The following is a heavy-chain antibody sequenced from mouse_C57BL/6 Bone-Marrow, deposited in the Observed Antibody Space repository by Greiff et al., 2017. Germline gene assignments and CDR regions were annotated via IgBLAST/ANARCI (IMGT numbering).Heavy chain of an antibody. J-gene: IGHJ3*01. CDR1: GYSFTDYN. Sequence: EVQLQPSGPELVKPGASVKISCKASGYSFTDYNMNWVKQSNGKSLEWIGVFNPNYGTTSYNQKFKGKATLTVDQSSSTAYMQLNSLTSADSAVYFCARYDYEAWFAYWGQVTLVTVSA. V-gene: IGHV1-39*01. CDR3: ARYDYEAWFAY. D-gene: IGHD2-4*01. CDR2: FNPNYGTT.